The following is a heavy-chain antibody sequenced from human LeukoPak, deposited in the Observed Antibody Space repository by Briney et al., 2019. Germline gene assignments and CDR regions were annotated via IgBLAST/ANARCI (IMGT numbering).Heavy chain of an antibody. CDR3: ARAPFRGVAVGARVDY. J-gene: IGHJ4*02. CDR2: MNPNSGNT. D-gene: IGHD1-26*01. Sequence: ASVKASCKASGYTFTSYDINWVRQATGQGLEWMGWMNPNSGNTGYAQKFQGRVTMTRNTSISTAYMELSSLRSEDTAVYYCARAPFRGVAVGARVDYWGQGTLVTVFS. CDR1: GYTFTSYD. V-gene: IGHV1-8*01.